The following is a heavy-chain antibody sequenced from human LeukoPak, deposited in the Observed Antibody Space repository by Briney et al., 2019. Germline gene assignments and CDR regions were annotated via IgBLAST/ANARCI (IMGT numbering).Heavy chain of an antibody. CDR1: GGSISSYY. V-gene: IGHV4-4*07. CDR2: IYTSGGT. J-gene: IGHJ6*03. D-gene: IGHD1-20*01. Sequence: SETLSLTCTVSGGSISSYYWSWIRQPAGKGLEWIGRIYTSGGTDYNPSLKSRVTMSVDTSKNQLSLKLSSVTAADTVVYYCARAYNWDLYYLDVWGKGTTVTVSS. CDR3: ARAYNWDLYYLDV.